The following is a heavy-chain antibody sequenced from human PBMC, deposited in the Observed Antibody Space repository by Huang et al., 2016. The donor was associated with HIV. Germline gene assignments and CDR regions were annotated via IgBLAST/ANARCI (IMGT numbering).Heavy chain of an antibody. CDR1: GYIFSTYD. V-gene: IGHV1-3*01. Sequence: SVKVSCKASGYIFSTYDTHWVRQAPGQRLEWMGRINAGNGNTKYSQRFQGRVNITRDTAANTAYVELSSLRSEDTGVYYCARGIAAGDYWGQGTLVTVSS. CDR2: INAGNGNT. J-gene: IGHJ4*02. D-gene: IGHD6-25*01. CDR3: ARGIAAGDY.